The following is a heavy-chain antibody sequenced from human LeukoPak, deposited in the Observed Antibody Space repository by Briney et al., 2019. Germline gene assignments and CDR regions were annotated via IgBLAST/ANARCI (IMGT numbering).Heavy chain of an antibody. V-gene: IGHV4-59*12. CDR2: IYYSGST. CDR1: GGSISSYY. Sequence: SETLSLTCTVSGGSISSYYWSWIRQPPGKGLEWIGYIYYSGSTNYNPSLKSRVTISVDTSKNQFSLKLGSVTAADTAVYYCARGGNYYDSSGYYYETPPGPTDYWGQGTLVTVSS. J-gene: IGHJ4*02. CDR3: ARGGNYYDSSGYYYETPPGPTDY. D-gene: IGHD3-22*01.